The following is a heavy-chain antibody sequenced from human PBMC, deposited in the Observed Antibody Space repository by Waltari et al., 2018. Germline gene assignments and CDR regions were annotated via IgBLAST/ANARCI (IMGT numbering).Heavy chain of an antibody. CDR1: GYTFTSYG. Sequence: QVQLVQSGAEVKKPGASVKVSCKASGYTFTSYGISWVRQAPGQGLEWMGWISAYNGNTNYAQKLQDRVTMTTDTSTSTAYMELRSLRSDDTAVYYCARAGLAARRGGYNWFDPWGQGTLVTVSS. CDR3: ARAGLAARRGGYNWFDP. V-gene: IGHV1-18*01. D-gene: IGHD6-6*01. J-gene: IGHJ5*02. CDR2: ISAYNGNT.